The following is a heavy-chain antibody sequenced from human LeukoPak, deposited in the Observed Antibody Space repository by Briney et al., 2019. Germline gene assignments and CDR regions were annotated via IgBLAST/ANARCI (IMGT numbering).Heavy chain of an antibody. J-gene: IGHJ4*02. D-gene: IGHD3-3*01. CDR2: MSGSGTST. V-gene: IGHV3-23*01. Sequence: GGSLRLSCAASGFTFNNYAMSWVRQTPGRGLEWASSMSGSGTSTYYVDSVKGRFTISRDTSKSTVYLQMNSLRAEDTALYYCAKDRYYDFWSVYYIGDNWGQGTLVTVSS. CDR1: GFTFNNYA. CDR3: AKDRYYDFWSVYYIGDN.